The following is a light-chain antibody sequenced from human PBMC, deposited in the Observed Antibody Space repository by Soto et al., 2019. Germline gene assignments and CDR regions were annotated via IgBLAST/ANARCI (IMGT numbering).Light chain of an antibody. CDR1: QSVSTY. CDR2: AAS. J-gene: IGKJ1*01. Sequence: IQMTQSPSSLSASVGDRVTISCRASQSVSTYLNWYQQKPGKAPNLLIYAASSLQSGVPSRFSGSGSGTDFTLTISTLQPEDFAIYFCQQSYSSPATFGQGTKVDIK. V-gene: IGKV1-39*01. CDR3: QQSYSSPAT.